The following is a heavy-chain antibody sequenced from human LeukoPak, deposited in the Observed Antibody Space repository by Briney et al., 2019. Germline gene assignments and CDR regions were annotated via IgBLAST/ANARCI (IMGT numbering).Heavy chain of an antibody. CDR1: GGSISSYY. Sequence: SETLSLTCTVSGGSISSYYWSWIRQPPGEGLEWIGYIYYSGSTNYNPSLKSRVTISVDRSKNQFSLKRSSVTAADTAVYYCARMGPAAAGIVDWGQGTLVTVSS. J-gene: IGHJ4*02. CDR3: ARMGPAAAGIVD. D-gene: IGHD6-13*01. CDR2: IYYSGST. V-gene: IGHV4-59*08.